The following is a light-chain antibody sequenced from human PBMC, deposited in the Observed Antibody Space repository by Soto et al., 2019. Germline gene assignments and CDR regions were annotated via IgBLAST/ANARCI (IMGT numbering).Light chain of an antibody. J-gene: IGLJ2*01. Sequence: QPVLTQSPSASASLEASVKLTCTLSSGHSSYAIAWHQQQPEKGPRYLMKLNSDGSHSKGDGIPDRFSGSSSGAERYLTISSLQSEDEADYYCQTWGSGPVLFGGGTKLTVL. CDR2: LNSDGSH. CDR1: SGHSSYA. CDR3: QTWGSGPVL. V-gene: IGLV4-69*01.